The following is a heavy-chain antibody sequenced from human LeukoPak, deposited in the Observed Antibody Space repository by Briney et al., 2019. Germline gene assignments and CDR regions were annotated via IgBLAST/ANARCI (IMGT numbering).Heavy chain of an antibody. J-gene: IGHJ5*02. CDR3: ARDRCSSTSCYNTPNWFDP. CDR2: INWNGGSR. D-gene: IGHD2-2*02. V-gene: IGHV3-20*01. Sequence: GGPLRLSCAASGFTFSSNGMSWVRQVPGKGLEWVSGINWNGGSRGYADSVKGRFTISRDNAKNSVYLQMNSLRSEDTAFYHCARDRCSSTSCYNTPNWFDPWGQGTLVTVSS. CDR1: GFTFSSNG.